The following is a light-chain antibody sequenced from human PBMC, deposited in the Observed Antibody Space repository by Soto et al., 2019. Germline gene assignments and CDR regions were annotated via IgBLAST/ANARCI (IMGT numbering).Light chain of an antibody. CDR3: QQYDNWQT. CDR2: GAS. CDR1: QSVSRN. V-gene: IGKV3-15*01. J-gene: IGKJ1*01. Sequence: EIVLTQSPATLSVSPGERATVSCRASQSVSRNLAWFQQKPGQAPRLLIHGASTRASGIPARFSGSGSGTEFTLTISSLQSEDFAVYYCQQYDNWQTFGQGTKVEIK.